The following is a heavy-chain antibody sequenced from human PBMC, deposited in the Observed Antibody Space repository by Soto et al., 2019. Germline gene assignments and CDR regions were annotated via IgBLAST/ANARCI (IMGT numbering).Heavy chain of an antibody. V-gene: IGHV4-34*01. CDR2: VKDGGVT. Sequence: QVQLQQWGAGLLKPSETLSLTCAVNGGSFNGYYLSCVRQTPGKGLERIGEVKDGGVTNYSPSHRRRVTISSDAAKEQCSLKVTAVTAADTAVYYCTRGKEGVVATHWDKGTLVT. D-gene: IGHD5-12*01. J-gene: IGHJ4*02. CDR3: TRGKEGVVATH. CDR1: GGSFNGYY.